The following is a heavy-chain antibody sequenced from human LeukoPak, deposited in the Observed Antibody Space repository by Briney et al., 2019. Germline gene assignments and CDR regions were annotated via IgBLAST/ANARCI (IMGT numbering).Heavy chain of an antibody. CDR3: TRLGVVIIRGAFDY. CDR2: IYYSGST. V-gene: IGHV4-59*12. D-gene: IGHD3-3*01. Sequence: PSETLSPTCTVSGGSISSYYWSWIRQPPGKGLEWIGYIYYSGSTNYNPSLKSRVTISVDTSKNQFSLKLSSVTAADTAVYYCTRLGVVIIRGAFDYWGQGTLVTVSS. J-gene: IGHJ4*02. CDR1: GGSISSYY.